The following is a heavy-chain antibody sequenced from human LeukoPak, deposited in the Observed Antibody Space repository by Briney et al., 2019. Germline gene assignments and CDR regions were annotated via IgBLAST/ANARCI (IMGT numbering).Heavy chain of an antibody. J-gene: IGHJ4*02. V-gene: IGHV1-69*05. CDR2: IIPIFGTA. CDR1: GGTFSSYA. Sequence: SVKVTCKASGGTFSSYAISWVRQAPGQGLEWMGGIIPIFGTANYAQKFQGRVTITTDESTSTAYMELSSLRSEDTAVYYCARLISTVSGYPYYFDYWGQGTLVTVSS. D-gene: IGHD3-22*01. CDR3: ARLISTVSGYPYYFDY.